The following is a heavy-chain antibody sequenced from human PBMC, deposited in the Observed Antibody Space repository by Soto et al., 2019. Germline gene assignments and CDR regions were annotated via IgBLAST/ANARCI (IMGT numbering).Heavy chain of an antibody. Sequence: PGGSLRLSCVASGFTVSRNYMSWVRQAPGKGLEWVSVIYTGGTIYYADSVKGRFTISIDTSKNQFSLQLNSVTAADTAVYYCARGFAIDWYTYYFDYWGQGPLVTVSS. J-gene: IGHJ4*02. CDR2: IYTGGTI. CDR1: GFTVSRNY. CDR3: ARGFAIDWYTYYFDY. V-gene: IGHV3-53*01. D-gene: IGHD3-9*01.